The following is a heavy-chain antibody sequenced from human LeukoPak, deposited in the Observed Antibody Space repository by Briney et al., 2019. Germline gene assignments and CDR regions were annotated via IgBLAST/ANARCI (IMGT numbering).Heavy chain of an antibody. V-gene: IGHV3-23*01. J-gene: IGHJ4*02. Sequence: QAGGSLRLSCAASGFTFTTYAMNWVRQAPGKGLEWVSTISGSGDSTYYADSVKARFTISRDNSKNTLYLQMNSLRAEDTAVYYCAKAAGAARPDPVFDYWGQGTLVTVSS. CDR2: ISGSGDST. D-gene: IGHD6-6*01. CDR1: GFTFTTYA. CDR3: AKAAGAARPDPVFDY.